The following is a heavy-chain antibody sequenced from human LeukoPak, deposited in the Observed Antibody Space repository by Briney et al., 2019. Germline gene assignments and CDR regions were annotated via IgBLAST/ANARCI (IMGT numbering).Heavy chain of an antibody. CDR2: ITSSSYI. CDR1: GFTFSSYT. D-gene: IGHD1-26*01. Sequence: GGSLRLSCAASGFTFSSYTMNWVRQAPGKGLEWVSSITSSSYIYYADSVKGRFSISRDNAKNSLYLQMNSLRAEDTAVYYCARDSPSGSYYYFDYWGQGTPVTVSS. CDR3: ARDSPSGSYYYFDY. V-gene: IGHV3-21*01. J-gene: IGHJ4*02.